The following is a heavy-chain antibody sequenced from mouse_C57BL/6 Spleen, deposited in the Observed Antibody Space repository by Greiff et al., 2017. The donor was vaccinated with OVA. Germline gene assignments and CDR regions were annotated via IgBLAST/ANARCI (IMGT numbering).Heavy chain of an antibody. V-gene: IGHV1-82*01. D-gene: IGHD1-1*01. CDR3: ARSDYYGSSPYYFDY. J-gene: IGHJ2*01. CDR2: IYPGDGDT. CDR1: GYAFSSSW. Sequence: QVQLQQSGHELVKPGASVKISCKASGYAFSSSWMNWVKQRPGKGLEWIGRIYPGDGDTNYNGKFKGKATLTADKSSSTAYMQLSSLTSEDSAVYFCARSDYYGSSPYYFDYWGQGTTLTVSS.